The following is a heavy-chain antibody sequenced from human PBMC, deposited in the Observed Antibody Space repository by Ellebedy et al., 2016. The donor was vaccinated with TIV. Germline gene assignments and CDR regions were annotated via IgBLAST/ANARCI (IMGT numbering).Heavy chain of an antibody. J-gene: IGHJ5*01. CDR2: IYSGGST. D-gene: IGHD6-19*01. Sequence: GESLKISCAASGFTVSSDYMSWVRQAPGKGLEWVSVIYSGGSTYYADSVKGRFNISRDNTKNTVYLQMNSMRAEDTAVYYCARNRDSSGWYADSWGQGTLVTVSS. CDR3: ARNRDSSGWYADS. V-gene: IGHV3-66*01. CDR1: GFTVSSDY.